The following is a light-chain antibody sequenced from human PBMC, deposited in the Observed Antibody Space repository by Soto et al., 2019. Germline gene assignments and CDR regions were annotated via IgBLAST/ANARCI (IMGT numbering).Light chain of an antibody. V-gene: IGKV1-39*01. Sequence: DIQMTQSPSSLSASVGDRVTITCRASQSISRYLNWYQQKPGKAPKLLIYAASSLQSGVPSRFSGSGSGTDFTLTITSLLPEEFATCCCQQSYSTPVPFGGGTKVEIK. J-gene: IGKJ4*01. CDR2: AAS. CDR3: QQSYSTPVP. CDR1: QSISRY.